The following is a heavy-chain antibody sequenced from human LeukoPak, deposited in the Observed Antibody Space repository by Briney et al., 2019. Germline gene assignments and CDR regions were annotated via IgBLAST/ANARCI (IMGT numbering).Heavy chain of an antibody. CDR1: GFTFSSYS. CDR2: ISSSSTI. J-gene: IGHJ4*02. Sequence: SGGSLRLSCAASGFTFSSYSMNWVRQAPGKGLEWVSYISSSSTIYYADSVKGRFTISRDNAKNSPYLQMNSLRAEDTAVYYCARDLRLGIDYWGQGTLVTVSS. CDR3: ARDLRLGIDY. D-gene: IGHD6-25*01. V-gene: IGHV3-48*01.